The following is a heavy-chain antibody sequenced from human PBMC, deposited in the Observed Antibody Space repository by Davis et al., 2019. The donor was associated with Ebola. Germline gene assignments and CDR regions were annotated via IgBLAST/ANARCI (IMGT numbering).Heavy chain of an antibody. J-gene: IGHJ4*02. Sequence: SGPTLVKPTQTLTLTCTFSGFSLSSRGMSLSWIRQPPGKALEWLALIDWDDDKYYSTSLKTRLTISKDTSKNQVVLTMTNMDPVDTATYYSARERPQSYYYDSSGFDYWGQGNLVTVSS. CDR3: ARERPQSYYYDSSGFDY. CDR1: GFSLSSRGMS. V-gene: IGHV2-70*01. D-gene: IGHD3-22*01. CDR2: IDWDDDK.